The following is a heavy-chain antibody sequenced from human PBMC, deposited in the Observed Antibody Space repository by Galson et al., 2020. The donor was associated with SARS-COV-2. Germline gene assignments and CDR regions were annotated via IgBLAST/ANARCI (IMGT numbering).Heavy chain of an antibody. Sequence: GESLKISCAASGFTFSSYAMSWVRQAPGKGLEWVSAISGSGGSTYYADSVKGRFTISRDNSKNTLYLQMNSLRAEDTAVYYCAKGTGIAAAGTLSWFDPWGQGTLVTVSS. CDR3: AKGTGIAAAGTLSWFDP. CDR1: GFTFSSYA. J-gene: IGHJ5*02. V-gene: IGHV3-23*01. D-gene: IGHD6-13*01. CDR2: ISGSGGST.